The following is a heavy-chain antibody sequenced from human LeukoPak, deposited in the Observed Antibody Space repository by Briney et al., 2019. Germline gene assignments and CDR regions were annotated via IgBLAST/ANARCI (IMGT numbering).Heavy chain of an antibody. Sequence: GGSLRLSCAASGFTFSSYSMNWVRQAPGKGLEWVSSISSSSSYIYYADSVKGRFTISRDNAKNRLYVQMNSLRVEDTAVYYCATGSGLWSPDYWGQGTLVTVSS. CDR1: GFTFSSYS. J-gene: IGHJ4*02. D-gene: IGHD5-18*01. CDR2: ISSSSSYI. CDR3: ATGSGLWSPDY. V-gene: IGHV3-21*01.